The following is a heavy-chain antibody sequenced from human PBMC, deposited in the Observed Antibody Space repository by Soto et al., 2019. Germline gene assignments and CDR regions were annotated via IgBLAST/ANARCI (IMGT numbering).Heavy chain of an antibody. CDR3: AREYLDYGPDV. J-gene: IGHJ6*02. Sequence: GGSLRLSCAASGFSFGRYAMRWVRQAPGKGLEWVASIPYDGGNRKYADSVKGRFTISRDNAKDMLYLHMSSLGPDDTSVYYCAREYLDYGPDVWGQGTSGTVSS. CDR1: GFSFGRYA. CDR2: IPYDGGNR. V-gene: IGHV3-30-3*01.